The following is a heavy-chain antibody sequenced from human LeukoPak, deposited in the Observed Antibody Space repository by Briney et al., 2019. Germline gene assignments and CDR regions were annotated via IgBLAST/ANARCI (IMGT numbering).Heavy chain of an antibody. V-gene: IGHV1-2*02. CDR1: GYTFTGYY. J-gene: IGHJ5*02. D-gene: IGHD3-22*01. CDR3: ARGSPYYYDSSGFSWFDP. CDR2: INPNSGGT. Sequence: ASVKVSCKASGYTFTGYYMHWVRQAPGQGLEWMGWINPNSGGTNYAQKFQGRVTMTRGTSISTAYMELSRLRSDDTAVYYCARGSPYYYDSSGFSWFDPWGQGTLVTVSS.